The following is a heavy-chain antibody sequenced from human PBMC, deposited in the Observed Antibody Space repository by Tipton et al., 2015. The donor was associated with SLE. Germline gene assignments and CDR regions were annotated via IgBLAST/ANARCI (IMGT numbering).Heavy chain of an antibody. V-gene: IGHV1-69*01. CDR2: VIPIIGIT. D-gene: IGHD2-2*01. CDR3: ARGRDQLPTNDY. CDR1: GDTFNTYA. Sequence: QVQLVQSGAEVREPGSSVKVSCKASGDTFNTYAFTWVRQAPGQGLEWMGAVIPIIGITKYAQDFQDRVTISTDESTNTAYMELDSLTSDDTAVYLCARGRDQLPTNDYWGQGTLVTVSS. J-gene: IGHJ4*02.